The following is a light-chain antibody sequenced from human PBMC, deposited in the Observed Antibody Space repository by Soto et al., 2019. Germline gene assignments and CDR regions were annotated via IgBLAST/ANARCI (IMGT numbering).Light chain of an antibody. CDR3: SSYTTSSTQV. CDR1: TSDVGGYNY. CDR2: EVN. Sequence: QSALTQPASVSGSPGQSITISCAGTTSDVGGYNYVSWYQQHPGKVPKLMIYEVNYRPSGVSDRFSGSKSGNTASLTISGLQAEDEADYYCSSYTTSSTQVFGGGTKLIVL. V-gene: IGLV2-14*01. J-gene: IGLJ3*02.